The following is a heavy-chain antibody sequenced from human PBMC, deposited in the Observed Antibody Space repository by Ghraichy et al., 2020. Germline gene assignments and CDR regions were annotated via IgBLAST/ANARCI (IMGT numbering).Heavy chain of an antibody. J-gene: IGHJ3*02. CDR2: IYYSGST. CDR3: ARWPVVVVTDDAFDI. V-gene: IGHV4-61*01. CDR1: GGSVSSGSYY. Sequence: SQTLSLTCTVSGGSVSSGSYYWSWIRQPPGKGLEWIGYIYYSGSTNYNPSLKSRVTISVDTSKNQFSLKLSSVTAADTAVYYCARWPVVVVTDDAFDIWGQGTMVTVSS. D-gene: IGHD3-22*01.